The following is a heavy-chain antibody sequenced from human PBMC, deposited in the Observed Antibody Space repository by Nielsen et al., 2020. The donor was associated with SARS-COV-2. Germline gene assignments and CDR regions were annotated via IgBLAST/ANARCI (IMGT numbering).Heavy chain of an antibody. D-gene: IGHD2-2*02. CDR2: ISDDGSKI. J-gene: IGHJ6*02. CDR3: AKGICSSTSCYRIRYYHYGMDV. Sequence: GKSLKISCEASGFTFSSYGMYWVRQAPGQGLEWLAVISDDGSKIYYADSVKGRFTISRDNTKNTLYLQLNSLRAEDTAVYYCAKGICSSTSCYRIRYYHYGMDVWGQGTTVTVSS. V-gene: IGHV3-30*18. CDR1: GFTFSSYG.